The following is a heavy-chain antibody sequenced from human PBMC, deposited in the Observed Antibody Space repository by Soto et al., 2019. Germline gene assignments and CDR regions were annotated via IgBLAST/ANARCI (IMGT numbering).Heavy chain of an antibody. Sequence: GASVKVSCKASGYTFTSYAMHWVRQAPGQRLERMERINADNGNTKNSQKFQDSVTIPRHTSASTAYMELSSLRSEDTAVYYCATDLFPDYADAGVTFRPADYWGQGTQVTVSS. CDR1: GYTFTSYA. V-gene: IGHV1-3*01. D-gene: IGHD3-16*02. CDR2: INADNGNT. J-gene: IGHJ4*02. CDR3: ATDLFPDYADAGVTFRPADY.